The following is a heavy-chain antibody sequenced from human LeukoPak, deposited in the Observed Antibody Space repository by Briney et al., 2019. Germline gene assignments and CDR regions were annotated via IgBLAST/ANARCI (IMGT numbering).Heavy chain of an antibody. V-gene: IGHV3-30*03. CDR2: ISYDGSNK. J-gene: IGHJ4*02. CDR3: AIHYSGSGSQGGY. D-gene: IGHD3-10*01. Sequence: PGGSLRLFCAASGFTFSSYGMHWVRQAPGKGLEWVAVISYDGSNKYYADSVKGRFTISRDNSKNTLYLQMNSLRAEDTAVYYCAIHYSGSGSQGGYWGQGTLVTVSS. CDR1: GFTFSSYG.